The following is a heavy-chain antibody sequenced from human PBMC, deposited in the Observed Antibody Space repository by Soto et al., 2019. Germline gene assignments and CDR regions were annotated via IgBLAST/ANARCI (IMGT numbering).Heavy chain of an antibody. V-gene: IGHV3-11*05. CDR2: ISSSSSYT. CDR3: ARDADILTGSDAFDI. J-gene: IGHJ3*02. Sequence: GSLRLSCAASGFTFSDYYMTWIRQAPGKGLEWVSYISSSSSYTNYADFVKGRFTISRDNSKNSLYLQMNSLRAEDTAVYYCARDADILTGSDAFDIWGQGTMVTVSS. CDR1: GFTFSDYY. D-gene: IGHD3-9*01.